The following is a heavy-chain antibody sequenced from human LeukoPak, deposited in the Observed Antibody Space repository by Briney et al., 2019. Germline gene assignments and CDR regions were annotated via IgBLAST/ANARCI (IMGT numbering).Heavy chain of an antibody. J-gene: IGHJ6*03. CDR3: ARDQERLVRDYYYYMDV. D-gene: IGHD6-6*01. CDR1: GGSISSYY. V-gene: IGHV4-4*07. CDR2: IYTSGST. Sequence: SETLSLTCTVSGGSISSYYWSWIRQPAGKGLEWIGRIYTSGSTNYTPSLKSRVTMSVDTSKNQFSLQLSSVTAADTAVYYCARDQERLVRDYYYYMDVWGKGTTVTVSS.